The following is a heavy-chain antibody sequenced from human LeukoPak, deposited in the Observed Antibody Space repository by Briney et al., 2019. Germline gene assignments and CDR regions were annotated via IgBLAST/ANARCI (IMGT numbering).Heavy chain of an antibody. CDR2: ISYDGSNK. Sequence: PGGSLRLSCAASGFTFSSYSMNWVRQAPGKGLEWVAVISYDGSNKYYADSVKGRFTISRDNSKNTLYLQMNSLRAEDTAVYYCATYSNSRYYYYGMDVWGQGTTVTVSS. J-gene: IGHJ6*02. CDR1: GFTFSSYS. D-gene: IGHD4-11*01. V-gene: IGHV3-30*03. CDR3: ATYSNSRYYYYGMDV.